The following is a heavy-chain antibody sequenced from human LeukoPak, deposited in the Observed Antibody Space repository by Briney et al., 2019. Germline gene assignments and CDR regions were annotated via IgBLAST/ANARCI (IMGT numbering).Heavy chain of an antibody. CDR3: TKGTIWLPFDY. CDR1: GLTFSNYA. Sequence: GGSLRLSCAASGLTFSNYAMSWARQAPGKGLEWVSAISGSGGSTYYADPVKGRFTISRDNSKNTLYLQMNSLRAEDTAVYYCTKGTIWLPFDYWGQGTLVTVSS. D-gene: IGHD5-18*01. CDR2: ISGSGGST. J-gene: IGHJ4*02. V-gene: IGHV3-23*01.